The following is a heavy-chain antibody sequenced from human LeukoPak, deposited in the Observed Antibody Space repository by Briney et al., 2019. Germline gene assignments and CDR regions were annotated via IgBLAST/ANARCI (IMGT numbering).Heavy chain of an antibody. CDR2: INHSGST. J-gene: IGHJ4*02. V-gene: IGHV4-34*01. D-gene: IGHD3-3*01. Sequence: SETLSLTCAVYGGSFSGYYWSWIRQPPGKGLEWIGEINHSGSTNYNPPLKSRVTISVDTSKNQFSLKLSSVTAADTAVYYCARGRVYDFWSGYPYYFDYWGQGTLVTVSS. CDR1: GGSFSGYY. CDR3: ARGRVYDFWSGYPYYFDY.